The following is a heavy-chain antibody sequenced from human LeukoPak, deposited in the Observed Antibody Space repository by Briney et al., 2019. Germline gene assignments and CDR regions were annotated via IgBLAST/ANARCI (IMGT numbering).Heavy chain of an antibody. Sequence: GGSLRLSCAASGFTFSSYAMHWVRQAPGKGLEWVAVISYDGSNKYYADSVKGRFTISRDNSKNTLYLQMNSLRAEDTAMYYCARSGIAAAGYHFDYWGQGTLVTVSS. J-gene: IGHJ4*02. CDR1: GFTFSSYA. CDR3: ARSGIAAAGYHFDY. CDR2: ISYDGSNK. D-gene: IGHD6-13*01. V-gene: IGHV3-30*04.